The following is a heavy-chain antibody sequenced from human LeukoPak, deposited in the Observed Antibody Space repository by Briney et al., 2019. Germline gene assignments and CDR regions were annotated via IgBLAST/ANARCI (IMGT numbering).Heavy chain of an antibody. CDR3: ARDHGGSYRLLDY. J-gene: IGHJ4*02. CDR1: GGSISSSSYY. Sequence: SETLSLTCTVSGGSISSSSYYWGWIRQPPGKGLEWIGSIYYSGSTYYNPSLKSRVTISVDTSKNQFSLKLSSVTAADTAVYYCARDHGGSYRLLDYWGQGALVTVSS. D-gene: IGHD1-26*01. CDR2: IYYSGST. V-gene: IGHV4-39*07.